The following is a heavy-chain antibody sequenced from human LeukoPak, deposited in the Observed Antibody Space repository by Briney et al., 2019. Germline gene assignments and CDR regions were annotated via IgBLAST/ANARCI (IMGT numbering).Heavy chain of an antibody. CDR2: MNIDGSEK. J-gene: IGHJ4*02. CDR3: ARDPVEWELLLDY. V-gene: IGHV3-7*01. CDR1: GFTFSNYW. D-gene: IGHD1-26*01. Sequence: GGSLRLSCAASGFTFSNYWMGWVRQAPGKRLEWVANMNIDGSEKYYADSVKGRFSISGDNARNSVYLQMASLRVEDTAVYYCARDPVEWELLLDYWGQGTLVTVSS.